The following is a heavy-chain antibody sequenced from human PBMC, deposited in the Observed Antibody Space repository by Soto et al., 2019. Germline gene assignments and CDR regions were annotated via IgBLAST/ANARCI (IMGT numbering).Heavy chain of an antibody. Sequence: SQTLSLTCAISGDSVSSNSAAWNWIRQSPSRGLEWLGRTYYRSKWYNDYAVSVKSRITINPDTSKNQFSLQLNSVTPEDTAVYYCAREPNYDFWSGYYTAFWFDPWGQGTLVTVSS. D-gene: IGHD3-3*01. CDR1: GDSVSSNSAA. CDR3: AREPNYDFWSGYYTAFWFDP. V-gene: IGHV6-1*01. J-gene: IGHJ5*02. CDR2: TYYRSKWYN.